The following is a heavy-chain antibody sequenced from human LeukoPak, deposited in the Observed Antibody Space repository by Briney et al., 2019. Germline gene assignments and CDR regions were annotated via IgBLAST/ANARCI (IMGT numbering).Heavy chain of an antibody. CDR1: GYTFSAYN. J-gene: IGHJ4*02. CDR3: GRTWIEVWTPDFDY. CDR2: INCNSGDT. Sequence: ASVKVSCKASGYTFSAYNIHWVRQAPGHGLEWMGRINCNSGDTKYAQKFQGRVTMTRDTSMSTVYMELSGLRSDDMAVFFCGRTWIEVWTPDFDYWGQGTLVTVSS. D-gene: IGHD3-22*01. V-gene: IGHV1-2*06.